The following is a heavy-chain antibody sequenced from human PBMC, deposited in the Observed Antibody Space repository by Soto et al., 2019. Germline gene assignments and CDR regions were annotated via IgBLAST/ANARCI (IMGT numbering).Heavy chain of an antibody. Sequence: GGSLRLSCAASGFTFSSYAMHWVRQAPGKGLEWVAVISYDGSNKYYADSVKGRFTISRDNSKNTLYLQMNSLRAEDTAVYYCVELHATTYGRDVWGQGT. V-gene: IGHV3-30-3*01. CDR3: VELHATTYGRDV. D-gene: IGHD1-7*01. CDR1: GFTFSSYA. CDR2: ISYDGSNK. J-gene: IGHJ6*02.